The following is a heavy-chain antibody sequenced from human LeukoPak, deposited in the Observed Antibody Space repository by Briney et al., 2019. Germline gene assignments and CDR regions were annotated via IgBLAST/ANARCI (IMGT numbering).Heavy chain of an antibody. CDR2: IYTSGST. CDR3: ARGALISSSWPYWYFDL. D-gene: IGHD6-13*01. CDR1: GGSISSGSYY. V-gene: IGHV4-61*02. Sequence: SQTLSLTCTVSGGSISSGSYYWTWIRQPGGKGLEWIGRIYTSGSTNYNPSLKSRVTISVDTSKNQFSLKLSSVTAADTAVYYCARGALISSSWPYWYFDLWGRGTLVTVSS. J-gene: IGHJ2*01.